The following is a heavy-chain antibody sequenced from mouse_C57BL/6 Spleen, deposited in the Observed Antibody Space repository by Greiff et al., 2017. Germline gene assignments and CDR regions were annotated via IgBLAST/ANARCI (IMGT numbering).Heavy chain of an antibody. V-gene: IGHV1-54*01. CDR1: GYAFTNYL. CDR2: INPGSGGT. D-gene: IGHD2-3*01. CDR3: ARSGGWLRYFDV. J-gene: IGHJ1*03. Sequence: QVQLKQSGAELVRPGTSVKVSCKASGYAFTNYLIEWVKQRPGQGLEWIGVINPGSGGTNYNEKFKGQATLTADKSSTTAYMQLSCLTSEDSAVYFCARSGGWLRYFDVWGTGTTVTVSS.